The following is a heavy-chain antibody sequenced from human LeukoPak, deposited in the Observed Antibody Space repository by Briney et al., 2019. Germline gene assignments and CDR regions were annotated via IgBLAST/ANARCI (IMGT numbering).Heavy chain of an antibody. D-gene: IGHD2-15*01. CDR3: ANLQMVAATRFDY. CDR1: GFTFSSYW. CDR2: IKQDGSEK. J-gene: IGHJ4*02. V-gene: IGHV3-7*03. Sequence: GGSLRLSYAASGFTFSSYWMSWVRQAPGKGLEWVANIKQDGSEKYYADSVKGRFTISRDNSKNTLYLQMNSLRAEDTAVYYCANLQMVAATRFDYWGQGTLVTVSS.